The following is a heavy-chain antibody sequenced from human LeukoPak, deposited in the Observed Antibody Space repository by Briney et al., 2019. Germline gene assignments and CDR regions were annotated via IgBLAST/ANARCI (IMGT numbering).Heavy chain of an antibody. Sequence: ASVKVSCKASGYTFTSYAMHWVRQAPGQRLEWMGWINAGNGNTKYSQKFQGRVTMTRDTSISTAYMELSRLRSDDTAVYYCARDEILLWFGSSRDAFDIWGQGTMVTVSS. CDR2: INAGNGNT. CDR1: GYTFTSYA. CDR3: ARDEILLWFGSSRDAFDI. J-gene: IGHJ3*02. V-gene: IGHV1-3*01. D-gene: IGHD3-10*01.